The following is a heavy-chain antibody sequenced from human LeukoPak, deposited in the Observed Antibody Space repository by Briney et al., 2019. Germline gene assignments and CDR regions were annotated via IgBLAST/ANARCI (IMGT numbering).Heavy chain of an antibody. J-gene: IGHJ6*03. CDR1: GFTFSDYY. CDR2: ITNSDNSM. V-gene: IGHV3-11*01. CDR3: AKNGDRGAYCTGGTCYPYFYYYMDV. Sequence: GGSLRLSCAASGFTFSDYYMTWIRQAPGKGLEWVSYITNSDNSMYYADSVKGRFTISRDNAKNTLYLQMNSLRAEDTAIYYCAKNGDRGAYCTGGTCYPYFYYYMDVWGKGTTVTI. D-gene: IGHD2-15*01.